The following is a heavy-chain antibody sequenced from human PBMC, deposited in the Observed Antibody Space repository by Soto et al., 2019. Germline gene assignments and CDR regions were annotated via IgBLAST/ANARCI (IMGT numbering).Heavy chain of an antibody. V-gene: IGHV3-23*01. Sequence: EVQLLESGGGLVQPGGSLRLSCAVSGFTFSTYAMTWVRQAPGKGLEWVSAISGSGGTTYYADSVKGRFTMSRDNSKNTLSLQMNSLRAEDTAVYYCAQIREEATGHWGQGTLVTVSS. CDR3: AQIREEATGH. J-gene: IGHJ4*02. CDR2: ISGSGGTT. CDR1: GFTFSTYA.